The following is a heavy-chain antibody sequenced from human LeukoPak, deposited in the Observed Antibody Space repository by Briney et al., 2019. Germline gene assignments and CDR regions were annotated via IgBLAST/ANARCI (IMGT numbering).Heavy chain of an antibody. V-gene: IGHV4-39*07. D-gene: IGHD1-26*01. Sequence: SETLSLTCTVSGDCISSSSFFWGWIRQPPGKGLEWIGAVYSENTYYNPSLKSRVSISVDTSKNQFSLTMSSVTAADTAVYFCARGLEVRARVGYHYYMDVWGKGTTVTVSS. CDR1: GDCISSSSFF. CDR3: ARGLEVRARVGYHYYMDV. CDR2: VYSENT. J-gene: IGHJ6*03.